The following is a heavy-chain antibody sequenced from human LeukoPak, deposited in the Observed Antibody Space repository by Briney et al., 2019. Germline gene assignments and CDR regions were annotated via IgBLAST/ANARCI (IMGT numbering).Heavy chain of an antibody. D-gene: IGHD5-18*01. Sequence: GGSLRLSCAASGFTFSSYGMSWVRQAPGKGLEWVSAISGSGGSTYYADSVKGRFTISRDNSKNTLYLQMNSLRAEDTAVYYCAKDYARGSYSYGYDYWGQGTLVTVSS. CDR1: GFTFSSYG. J-gene: IGHJ4*02. CDR3: AKDYARGSYSYGYDY. CDR2: ISGSGGST. V-gene: IGHV3-23*01.